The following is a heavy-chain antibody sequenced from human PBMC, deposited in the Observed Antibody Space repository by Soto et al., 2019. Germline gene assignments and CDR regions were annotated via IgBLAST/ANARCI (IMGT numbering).Heavy chain of an antibody. CDR2: INQSGST. Sequence: QVQLQESGPGLVMPSGTLSLTCAVSGGYLSSSSYWSWVRQPPGQGLEWIGEINQSGSTSYNPSLKSRVIISQDKSKNKFFLNLNSVTAADTAVDYCATQNPGSYHFDYWGQGHLVTVSS. J-gene: IGHJ4*02. D-gene: IGHD3-10*01. V-gene: IGHV4-4*02. CDR3: ATQNPGSYHFDY. CDR1: GGYLSSSSY.